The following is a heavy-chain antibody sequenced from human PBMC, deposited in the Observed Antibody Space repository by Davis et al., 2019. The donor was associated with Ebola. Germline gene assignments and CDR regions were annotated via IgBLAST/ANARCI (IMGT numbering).Heavy chain of an antibody. CDR3: ARGHSSGWYYFDY. V-gene: IGHV3-21*01. Sequence: GESLKISCAASGFTFSSYSMNWVRQAPGKGLEWVSSISSSSSYIYYADSVKGRFTISRDNSKNTLYLQMNSLRAEDTAVYYCARGHSSGWYYFDYWGQGTLVTVSS. J-gene: IGHJ4*02. D-gene: IGHD6-19*01. CDR2: ISSSSSYI. CDR1: GFTFSSYS.